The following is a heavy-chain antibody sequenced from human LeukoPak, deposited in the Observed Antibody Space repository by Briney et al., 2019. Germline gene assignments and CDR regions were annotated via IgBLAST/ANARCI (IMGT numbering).Heavy chain of an antibody. CDR1: GFPFDSYA. D-gene: IGHD1-26*01. J-gene: IGHJ4*02. CDR3: ARDLYTGSNWDFFEY. V-gene: IGHV3-33*01. Sequence: GGSLRLSCAASGFPFDSYAIHWVRQAPGKGLEWVAMIWYDGTYKYYSDSVTGRFTISRDESMNTVYLQMKSLRAEDTAVYYCARDLYTGSNWDFFEYWGQGTRVIVSS. CDR2: IWYDGTYK.